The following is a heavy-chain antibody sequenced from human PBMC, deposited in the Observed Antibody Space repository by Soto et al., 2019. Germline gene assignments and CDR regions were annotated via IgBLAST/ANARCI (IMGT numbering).Heavy chain of an antibody. CDR2: IYYSGST. Sequence: SETLPLTCTGSGGSISSYYWSWIRQPPGKGLEWIGYIYYSGSTNYNPSLKSRVTISVDTSKNQFSLKLSSVTAADTAVYYCARLLRGYDDTEREPTDVLNGNGCYYDFQYVCAK. CDR1: GGSISSYY. D-gene: IGHD5-12*01. J-gene: IGHJ6*03. CDR3: ARLLRGYDDTEREPTDVLNGNGCYYDFQYV. V-gene: IGHV4-59*08.